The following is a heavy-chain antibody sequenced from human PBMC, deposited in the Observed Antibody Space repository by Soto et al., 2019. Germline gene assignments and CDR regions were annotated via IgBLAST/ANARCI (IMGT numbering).Heavy chain of an antibody. CDR1: GYTFTGYY. CDR3: ATSLCSSTSCDGMDV. D-gene: IGHD2-2*01. Sequence: ASVKVSCKASGYTFTGYYMHWVRQAPGQGLEWMGWINPNSGGTNYAQKFQGWVTMTRDTSISTAYMELSRLRSDDTAVYYCATSLCSSTSCDGMDVWGQGTTVTVSS. J-gene: IGHJ6*02. V-gene: IGHV1-2*04. CDR2: INPNSGGT.